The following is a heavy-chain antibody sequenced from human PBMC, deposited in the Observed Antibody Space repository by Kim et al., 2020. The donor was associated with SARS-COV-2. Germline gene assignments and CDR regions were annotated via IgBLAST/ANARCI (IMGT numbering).Heavy chain of an antibody. CDR1: GGSISSYY. CDR2: IYYSGST. Sequence: SETLSLTCTVSGGSISSYYWSWIRQPPGKGLEWIGYIYYSGSTNYNPSLKSRVTISVDTSKNQFSLKLSSVTAADTAVYYCARGEWTTVTSNWYFDLWGRGTLVTVSS. CDR3: ARGEWTTVTSNWYFDL. J-gene: IGHJ2*01. V-gene: IGHV4-59*01. D-gene: IGHD4-17*01.